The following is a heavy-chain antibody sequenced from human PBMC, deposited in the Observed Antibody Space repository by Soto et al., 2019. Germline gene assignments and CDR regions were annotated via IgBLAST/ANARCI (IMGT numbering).Heavy chain of an antibody. CDR1: AGSISSGGNY. Sequence: SETLSLTCTVSAGSISSGGNYWSWIRQHRGKGLAWIGYIYYSGNTYYNPSLKSRVAISVDTSKNQFSLKLSSVTAADTAVYYCAREMGAYYGSGSKWFDPWGQGTLVTVS. D-gene: IGHD3-10*01. CDR2: IYYSGNT. V-gene: IGHV4-31*03. CDR3: AREMGAYYGSGSKWFDP. J-gene: IGHJ5*02.